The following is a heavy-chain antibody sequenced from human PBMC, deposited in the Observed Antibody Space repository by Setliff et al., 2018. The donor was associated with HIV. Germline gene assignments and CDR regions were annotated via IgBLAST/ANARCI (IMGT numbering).Heavy chain of an antibody. CDR1: GGSINSTSYY. D-gene: IGHD3-3*01. J-gene: IGHJ4*02. V-gene: IGHV4-39*01. CDR2: IYHTGSN. Sequence: SETLSLTCTVSGGSINSTSYYCGWIRQPPGNGLEWIGSIYHTGSNSFKPYLKSRVTISVDTSTNQFSLRLISVAAGDTAVYYCARSIVPVASGYYYFEYWGQGTLVTVSS. CDR3: ARSIVPVASGYYYFEY.